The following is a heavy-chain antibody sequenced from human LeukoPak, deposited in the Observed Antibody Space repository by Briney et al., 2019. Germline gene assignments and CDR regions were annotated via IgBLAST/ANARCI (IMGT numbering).Heavy chain of an antibody. CDR3: ASSSGRGAFDI. D-gene: IGHD6-19*01. V-gene: IGHV4-34*01. CDR1: GVSFSGYY. J-gene: IGHJ3*02. CDR2: INHSGST. Sequence: SETLSLTCAVYGVSFSGYYWSWIRQPPGKGLEWLGEINHSGSTNYNPAPKSRVTIPVNTSKNQFSLKLRSVTAADTAVYYCASSSGRGAFDIWGQGTMVTVSS.